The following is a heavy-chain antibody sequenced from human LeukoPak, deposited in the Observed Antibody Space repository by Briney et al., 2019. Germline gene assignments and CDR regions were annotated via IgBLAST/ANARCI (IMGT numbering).Heavy chain of an antibody. J-gene: IGHJ4*02. CDR1: GGSFSGYY. V-gene: IGHV4-31*11. CDR2: IYYSGST. D-gene: IGHD3-10*01. CDR3: ARSNSVVRGVSGYFDY. Sequence: TSETLSLTCAVYGGSFSGYYWSWIRQHPGKGLEWIGYIYYSGSTYYNPSLKSRVTISVDTSKNQFSLKLSSVTAADTAVYYCARSNSVVRGVSGYFDYWGQGTLVTVSS.